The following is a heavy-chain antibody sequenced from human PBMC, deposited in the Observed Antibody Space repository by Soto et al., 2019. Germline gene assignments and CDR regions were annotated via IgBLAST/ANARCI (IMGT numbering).Heavy chain of an antibody. D-gene: IGHD3-16*01. CDR3: AREGGVAGGADY. Sequence: QVQLVQSGAEVKKPGASVKVSCKASGYTFTSYAMHWVRQAPGQRLEWMGWINAGNGNTKYSQKFQGRVTISRHTSESTDYMEGSRLRSEDTAVYYCAREGGVAGGADYWGQGPLVTVSS. CDR1: GYTFTSYA. J-gene: IGHJ4*02. V-gene: IGHV1-3*01. CDR2: INAGNGNT.